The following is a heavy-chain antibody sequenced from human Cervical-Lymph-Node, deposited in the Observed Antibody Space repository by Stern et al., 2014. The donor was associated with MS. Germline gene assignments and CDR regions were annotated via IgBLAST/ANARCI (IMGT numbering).Heavy chain of an antibody. CDR1: GFPFSNYW. Sequence: EVQLVESGGGLVQPGGSLRLSCAASGFPFSNYWMHWVRQGPGKRLVWVSHVKSDGSTTGYADSVKGRFTISRDNAKNTLYLQMNSLRAEDTAVYYCARESTGTHKDYWGQGTLVTVSS. CDR2: VKSDGSTT. V-gene: IGHV3-74*01. D-gene: IGHD1-1*01. J-gene: IGHJ4*02. CDR3: ARESTGTHKDY.